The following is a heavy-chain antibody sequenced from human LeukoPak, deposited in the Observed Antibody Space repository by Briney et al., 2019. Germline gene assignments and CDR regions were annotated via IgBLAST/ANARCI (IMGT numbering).Heavy chain of an antibody. V-gene: IGHV4-4*07. D-gene: IGHD6-19*01. Sequence: SETLSLTCTVSSVSISSYYWSWIRQPAGKGLEWIGRIYTSGGTNYNPSLKSRVTMSVDTSKNQFSLKLSSVTAADTAIYYCAAGYSSGWIDYWGQGTLVTVSS. CDR3: AAGYSSGWIDY. CDR2: IYTSGGT. J-gene: IGHJ4*02. CDR1: SVSISSYY.